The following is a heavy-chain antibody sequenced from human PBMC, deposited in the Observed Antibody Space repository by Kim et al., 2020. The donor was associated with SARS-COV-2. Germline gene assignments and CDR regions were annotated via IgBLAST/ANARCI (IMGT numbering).Heavy chain of an antibody. CDR1: GLTLSDAW. Sequence: GGSLRLSCAISGLTLSDAWVSWVRQAPGKGLEWVGLIKSNADGGTRDHAAPVIGRFTISRDDSTNTLYLQMNSLKTEDTGVYYCATVKKWNDVLLWLQQGKNRYSYYMDVWGKGTTVTVSS. D-gene: IGHD3-10*01. V-gene: IGHV3-15*01. CDR2: IKSNADGGTR. CDR3: ATVKKWNDVLLWLQQGKNRYSYYMDV. J-gene: IGHJ6*03.